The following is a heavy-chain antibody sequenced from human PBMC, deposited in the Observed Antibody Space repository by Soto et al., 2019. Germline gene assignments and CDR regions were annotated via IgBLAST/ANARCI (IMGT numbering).Heavy chain of an antibody. Sequence: GASVKVSCKASGYTFTSYGISWVRQAPGQGLEWMGWISAYNGNTNYAQKLQGRVTMTTDTSTSTAYMELRSLRSDDTAVYYCARAQYDFWSGYQDESLDYWGQGTLVTVSS. D-gene: IGHD3-3*01. J-gene: IGHJ4*02. CDR2: ISAYNGNT. CDR3: ARAQYDFWSGYQDESLDY. CDR1: GYTFTSYG. V-gene: IGHV1-18*01.